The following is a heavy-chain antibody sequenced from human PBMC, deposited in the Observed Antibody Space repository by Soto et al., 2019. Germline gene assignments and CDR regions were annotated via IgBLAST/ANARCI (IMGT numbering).Heavy chain of an antibody. J-gene: IGHJ4*02. Sequence: PGGSLRLSCAASGFTFSNAWMNWVRQAPGKGLEWVGRIKREADGGPTDYAAPVKHRFTISRDDSRNTLYLQMTSLKTEDTAVYYCTTLGAYDYWGQGALVTVSS. D-gene: IGHD2-21*01. V-gene: IGHV3-15*07. CDR3: TTLGAYDY. CDR2: IKREADGGPT. CDR1: GFTFSNAW.